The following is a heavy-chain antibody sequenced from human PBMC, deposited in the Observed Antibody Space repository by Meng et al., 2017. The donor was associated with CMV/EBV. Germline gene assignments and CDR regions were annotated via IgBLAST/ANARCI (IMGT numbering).Heavy chain of an antibody. D-gene: IGHD1-14*01. CDR2: IYYSGST. J-gene: IGHJ3*02. CDR1: GGSISSSSYY. Sequence: SETLSLTCTVSGGSISSSSYYWGWIRQPPGKGLEWIGSIYYSGSTYHNPSLKSRVTISVDTSKNQFSLKLSSVTAADTAVYYCAKLERGTKDAFDIWGQGTMVTVSS. V-gene: IGHV4-39*01. CDR3: AKLERGTKDAFDI.